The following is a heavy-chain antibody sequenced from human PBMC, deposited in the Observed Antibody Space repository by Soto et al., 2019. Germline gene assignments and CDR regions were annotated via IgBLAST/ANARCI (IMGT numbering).Heavy chain of an antibody. CDR2: ISYDGSNK. J-gene: IGHJ4*02. V-gene: IGHV3-30*18. CDR3: ANYDVGATSPFDY. CDR1: GFTFSSYG. Sequence: GGSLRLSCAASGFTFSSYGMHWVRQAPGKGLEWVAVISYDGSNKYYAGSVKGRFTISRDNSKNTLYLQMNSLRAEDTAVYYCANYDVGATSPFDYWGQGTLVTVSS. D-gene: IGHD1-26*01.